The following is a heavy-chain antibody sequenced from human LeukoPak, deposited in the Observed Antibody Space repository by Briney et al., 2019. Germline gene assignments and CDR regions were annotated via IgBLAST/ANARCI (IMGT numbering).Heavy chain of an antibody. Sequence: SETLSLTCAVYGGSISSYYWSWIRQPAGKGLEWIGRIYTSGSTNYNPSLKSRVTMSVDTSKNQFSLKLSSVTAADTAVYYCARDLLVGATTWFDPWGQGTLVTVSS. CDR2: IYTSGST. J-gene: IGHJ5*02. D-gene: IGHD1-26*01. CDR3: ARDLLVGATTWFDP. CDR1: GGSISSYY. V-gene: IGHV4-4*07.